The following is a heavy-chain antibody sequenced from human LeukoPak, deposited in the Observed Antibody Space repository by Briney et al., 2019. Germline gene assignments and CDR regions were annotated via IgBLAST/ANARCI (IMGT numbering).Heavy chain of an antibody. CDR3: ARRYSSGWYYFDY. J-gene: IGHJ4*02. D-gene: IGHD6-19*01. V-gene: IGHV4-59*08. CDR1: GGSISSYY. Sequence: SETLSLTCTVSGGSISSYYWSWIRQPPGKGLEWIGYIYYSGSTNYNPSLKSRVTISVDTSKNQFSLKLSSVTAADTAVYYCARRYSSGWYYFDYWGQGTLVTVSS. CDR2: IYYSGST.